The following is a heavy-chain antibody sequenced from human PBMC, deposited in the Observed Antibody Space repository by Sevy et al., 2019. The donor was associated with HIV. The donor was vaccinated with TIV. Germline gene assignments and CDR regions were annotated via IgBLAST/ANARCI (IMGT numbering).Heavy chain of an antibody. CDR2: FKSEFDGGAI. Sequence: GGSLRLSCTASGFTFSSAWMSWVRQAPGKGLEWVGRFKSEFDGGAIDYAAPVKGRFSISREDSKTTVYLQMKSLKTDDTAVYYCITDPAYRGYDEEVINYYFYGMDVWGQGTTVTVSS. V-gene: IGHV3-15*01. D-gene: IGHD5-12*01. J-gene: IGHJ6*02. CDR1: GFTFSSAW. CDR3: ITDPAYRGYDEEVINYYFYGMDV.